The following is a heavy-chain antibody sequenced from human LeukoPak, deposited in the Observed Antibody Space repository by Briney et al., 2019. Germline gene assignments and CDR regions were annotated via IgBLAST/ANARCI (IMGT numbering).Heavy chain of an antibody. CDR1: GYTFSSYG. J-gene: IGHJ4*02. CDR3: ASDCDRSGYFGY. V-gene: IGHV1-18*01. D-gene: IGHD3-22*01. Sequence: GASVTVSCKDSGYTFSSYGIRSVRQAPGQGLEWMGWISGDNGNTNYAQKLQGRVTMTTDTSTSTAYMELRSLRSDDTAEYYCASDCDRSGYFGYWGQGTLVTVSS. CDR2: ISGDNGNT.